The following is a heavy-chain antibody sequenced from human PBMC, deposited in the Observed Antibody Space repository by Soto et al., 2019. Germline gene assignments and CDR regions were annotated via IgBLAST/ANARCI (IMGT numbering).Heavy chain of an antibody. CDR2: INHSEST. CDR3: ARPRNDIVVVPAGPGSDAFDI. CDR1: GGSFSDYY. D-gene: IGHD2-2*01. Sequence: SETLSLTCAVYGGSFSDYYWSWIRQPPGKGLEWIGEINHSESTNYNPSLKSRVTISVDTSKNQFSLKLSSVTAADTAVYYCARPRNDIVVVPAGPGSDAFDIWGQGTMVTVSS. J-gene: IGHJ3*02. V-gene: IGHV4-34*01.